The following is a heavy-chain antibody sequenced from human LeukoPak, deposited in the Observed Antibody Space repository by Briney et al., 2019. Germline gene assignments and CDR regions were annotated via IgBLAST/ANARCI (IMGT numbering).Heavy chain of an antibody. CDR2: IYYSGST. CDR1: GGSISSNSYY. V-gene: IGHV4-39*07. CDR3: ARGLGLLWFGELLYPNAFDI. D-gene: IGHD3-10*01. J-gene: IGHJ3*02. Sequence: PSETLSLTCTVSGGSISSNSYYWGWIRQPPGKGLEWIGSIYYSGSTYYNPSLKSRVTISVDTSKNQFSLKLSSVTAADTAVYYCARGLGLLWFGELLYPNAFDIWGQGTMVTVSS.